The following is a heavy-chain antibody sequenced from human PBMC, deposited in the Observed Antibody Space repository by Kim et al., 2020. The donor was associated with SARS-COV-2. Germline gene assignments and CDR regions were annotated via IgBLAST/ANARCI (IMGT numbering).Heavy chain of an antibody. CDR3: AGDTAMDTASYYYYYGMDA. J-gene: IGHJ6*02. V-gene: IGHV3-21*01. D-gene: IGHD5-18*01. Sequence: GGSLRLSCAASGFTFSSYSMNWVRQAPGKGLEWVSSISSSSSYIYYADSVKGRFTISRDNAKNSLYLQMNSLRAEDTAVYYCAGDTAMDTASYYYYYGMDAWGQGNTDTVSS. CDR1: GFTFSSYS. CDR2: ISSSSSYI.